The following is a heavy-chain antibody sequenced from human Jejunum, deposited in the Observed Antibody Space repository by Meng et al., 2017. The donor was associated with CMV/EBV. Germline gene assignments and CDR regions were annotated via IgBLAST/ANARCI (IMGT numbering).Heavy chain of an antibody. J-gene: IGHJ4*02. CDR1: GFTFSTYA. CDR3: AKGRYGSCYSSIAY. CDR2: ISGSGDET. D-gene: IGHD2-15*01. Sequence: EIQLLECGGGAVQPGGSLRFSWLASGFTFSTYAMSWVRHAPGKGLEWVSVISGSGDETYYADSVKGRFTISRDTSKNTLYLEMSGLRAEDTAVYYCAKGRYGSCYSSIAYWGQGTLVTVSS. V-gene: IGHV3-23*01.